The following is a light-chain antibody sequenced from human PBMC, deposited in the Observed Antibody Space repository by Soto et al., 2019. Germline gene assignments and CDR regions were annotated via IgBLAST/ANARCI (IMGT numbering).Light chain of an antibody. CDR3: LVFYSDAWV. V-gene: IGLV7-43*01. J-gene: IGLJ2*01. CDR1: TGGVTSGYY. CDR2: RTS. Sequence: QAVVRQASSLTVSPGGRVTLTRGSTTGGVTSGYYPNWFQQKPGQAPRALIYRTSNKHTWTPARFSGSLLGGKATLTVSGVQPEDEAEYYCLVFYSDAWVFGGGTKLTVL.